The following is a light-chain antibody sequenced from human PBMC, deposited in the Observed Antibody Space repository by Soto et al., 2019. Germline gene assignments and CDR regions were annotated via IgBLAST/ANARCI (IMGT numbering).Light chain of an antibody. CDR1: SGSVSISYY. CDR3: LLYVGSGVWV. V-gene: IGLV8-61*01. J-gene: IGLJ3*02. Sequence: QTVVTQEPSFSVSPGGTVTLTCCLSSGSVSISYYPSWYQQTPGQAPRTLIYNTNTRSSGVPDRFSGSILGNRAALTITGAQAEDESDYYCLLYVGSGVWVFGGGTKLTVL. CDR2: NTN.